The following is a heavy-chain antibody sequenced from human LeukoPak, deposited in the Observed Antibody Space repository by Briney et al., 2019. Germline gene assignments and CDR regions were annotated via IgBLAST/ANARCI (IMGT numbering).Heavy chain of an antibody. V-gene: IGHV3-53*01. CDR1: GFTFSSYA. D-gene: IGHD3-22*01. J-gene: IGHJ4*02. CDR3: ARDSRDYYDSSGYYYYFDY. CDR2: IYSDGST. Sequence: GGSLRLSCVGSGFTFSSYAMSWVRQAPGKGLEWVSVIYSDGSTYYADSVKGRFTISRDNSKNTLYLQMNSLRAEDTAVYYCARDSRDYYDSSGYYYYFDYWGQGTLVTVPS.